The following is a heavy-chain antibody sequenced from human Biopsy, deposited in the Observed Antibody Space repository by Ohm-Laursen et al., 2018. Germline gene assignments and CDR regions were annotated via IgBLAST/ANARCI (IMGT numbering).Heavy chain of an antibody. CDR1: SYTITNYN. Sequence: ASVTASCKASSYTITNYNIHWMRQAPGHGLEWLGYINCKTGATNYAQKFPGTVTMTRDTSISTAYLALGSLRSADTAIYYCARDPLNGHKHFDYWGQGSLVTVSS. CDR3: ARDPLNGHKHFDY. J-gene: IGHJ4*02. D-gene: IGHD2-8*01. V-gene: IGHV1-2*02. CDR2: INCKTGAT.